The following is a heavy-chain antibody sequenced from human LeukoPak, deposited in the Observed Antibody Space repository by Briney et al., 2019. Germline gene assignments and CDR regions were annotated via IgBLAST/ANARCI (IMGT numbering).Heavy chain of an antibody. CDR2: INQDGSEK. D-gene: IGHD6-19*01. V-gene: IGHV3-7*03. Sequence: GGSLRLACATYGFTFTNYWMSWVRQAPGKVPEWVASINQDGSEKYYVDSVKGRFTISRDNPKNFLYLQVNSLRAEDTAIYYCAKGFSSGYYDYWGQGTLVTVSS. J-gene: IGHJ4*02. CDR3: AKGFSSGYYDY. CDR1: GFTFTNYW.